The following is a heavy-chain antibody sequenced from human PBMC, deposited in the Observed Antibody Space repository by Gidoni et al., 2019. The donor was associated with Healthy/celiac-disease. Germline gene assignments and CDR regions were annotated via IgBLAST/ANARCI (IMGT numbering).Heavy chain of an antibody. CDR1: GGSISSSSYY. Sequence: QLQLQESGPGLVKPSETLSLPCTVSGGSISSSSYYWGWIRQPPGKGLEWIGSIYYSGSTYYNPSLKSRVTISVDTSKNQFSLKLSSVTAADTAVYYCARSDYSTGLDYWGQGTLVTVSS. CDR2: IYYSGST. CDR3: ARSDYSTGLDY. J-gene: IGHJ4*02. D-gene: IGHD4-4*01. V-gene: IGHV4-39*01.